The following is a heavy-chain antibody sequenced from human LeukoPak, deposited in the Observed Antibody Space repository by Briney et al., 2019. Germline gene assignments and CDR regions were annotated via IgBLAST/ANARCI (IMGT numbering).Heavy chain of an antibody. J-gene: IGHJ4*02. V-gene: IGHV3-30*02. CDR2: IRYDGNNK. CDR3: AKDRWGAVASFDY. Sequence: SGGSLRLSCAASGFPFSDYVMHWVRQAPGEGLEWVAVIRYDGNNKYYADSVKGRFTISRDNSKNMLYLQMNSLGTEDTAVYYCAKDRWGAVASFDYWGQGTLVTVSS. CDR1: GFPFSDYV. D-gene: IGHD6-19*01.